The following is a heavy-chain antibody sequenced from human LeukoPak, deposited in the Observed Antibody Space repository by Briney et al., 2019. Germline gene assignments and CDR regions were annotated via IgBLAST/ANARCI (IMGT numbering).Heavy chain of an antibody. Sequence: GGSLRLSCAAAGFTFSNACMSWVRQAPGKGLEWVSAISGSGGSTYYADSVKGRFTISRDNSKNTLYLQMNSLRAEDTAVYYCAKLGSDSSGYYYWGQGTLVTVSS. J-gene: IGHJ4*02. CDR2: ISGSGGST. V-gene: IGHV3-23*01. D-gene: IGHD3-22*01. CDR3: AKLGSDSSGYYY. CDR1: GFTFSNAC.